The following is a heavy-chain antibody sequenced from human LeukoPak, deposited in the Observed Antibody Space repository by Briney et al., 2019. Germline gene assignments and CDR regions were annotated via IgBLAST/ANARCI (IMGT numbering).Heavy chain of an antibody. CDR1: GFTFSSYG. J-gene: IGHJ6*04. V-gene: IGHV3-33*01. CDR2: IWFDGSNK. CDR3: ARDPYSSGRGYYGMDV. D-gene: IGHD6-25*01. Sequence: PGGSLRLSCAASGFTFSSYGMHWVRQAPGKGLEWVAVIWFDGSNKYYADSVKGRFTTSRDNSKNTLYLQMNSLRAEDTAVYSCARDPYSSGRGYYGMDVWGKGTTVTVSS.